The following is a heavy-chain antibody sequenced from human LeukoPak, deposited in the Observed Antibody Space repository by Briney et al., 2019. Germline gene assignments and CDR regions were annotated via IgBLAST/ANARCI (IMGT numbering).Heavy chain of an antibody. D-gene: IGHD5-24*01. CDR1: GFTFTSYI. Sequence: GGSLRLSCAASGFTFTSYIIHWIRRAPGKGLEWVAAMSSDESSIFYAASVRGRFTISRDNSRNTLFLQMNSLSPEDTAVYYCARSRDGYNLADFWGQGTLVTVSS. CDR2: MSSDESSI. CDR3: ARSRDGYNLADF. V-gene: IGHV3-30-3*01. J-gene: IGHJ4*02.